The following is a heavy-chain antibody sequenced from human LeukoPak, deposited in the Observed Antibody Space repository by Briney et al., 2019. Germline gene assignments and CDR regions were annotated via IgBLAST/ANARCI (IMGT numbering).Heavy chain of an antibody. J-gene: IGHJ4*02. V-gene: IGHV3-30*02. CDR2: IQIDGTNK. D-gene: IGHD1-26*01. Sequence: GGSLRLSCAASGFTFSSYGMHWVRQAPGKGLESVAFIQIDGTNKHYADSVKGRFTISRDDSKNTLYLQMNSLRPEDRAVYYCGRDPSGSYDYWGQGTLVTVSS. CDR1: GFTFSSYG. CDR3: GRDPSGSYDY.